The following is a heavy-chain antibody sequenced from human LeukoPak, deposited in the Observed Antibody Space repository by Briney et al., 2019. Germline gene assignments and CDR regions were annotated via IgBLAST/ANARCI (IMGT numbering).Heavy chain of an antibody. Sequence: PGGSLRLSCAASGFTVSSAYMSWVRQAPGKGLEWVSVIYGGGSRNYADSVRGRFTISRDMSKNTLSLEMSSLRAEDTAVYYCAGDADVDLDWIALEYWGQGTLVTVSS. CDR1: GFTVSSAY. J-gene: IGHJ4*02. D-gene: IGHD1-1*01. V-gene: IGHV3-66*01. CDR3: AGDADVDLDWIALEY. CDR2: IYGGGSR.